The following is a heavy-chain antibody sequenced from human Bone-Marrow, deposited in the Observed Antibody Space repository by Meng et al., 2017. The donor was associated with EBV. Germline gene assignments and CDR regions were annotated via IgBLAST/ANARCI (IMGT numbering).Heavy chain of an antibody. CDR3: ARGGRSSSWYLGY. Sequence: QVQLQQWGAGPLQPSETLSLTCAVDGGSFSGYYWSWIRQPPGKGLEWIGEINHSGSTNYNPSLKSRVTISVDTSKNQFSLKLSSVTAADTAVYYCARGGRSSSWYLGYWGQGTLVTVSS. CDR2: INHSGST. D-gene: IGHD6-13*01. J-gene: IGHJ4*02. V-gene: IGHV4-34*01. CDR1: GGSFSGYY.